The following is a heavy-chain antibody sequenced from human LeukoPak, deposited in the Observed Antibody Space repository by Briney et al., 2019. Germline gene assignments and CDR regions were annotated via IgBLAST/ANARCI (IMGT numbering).Heavy chain of an antibody. J-gene: IGHJ5*02. CDR3: VRDHYFGSGSYYDWFDP. CDR2: IKKDGSEK. D-gene: IGHD3-10*01. Sequence: GGSLRLSCAASGFSLSAYWMGWVRQAPGKGLEWVAHIKKDGSEKYYVDSVRGRFTISRDNAKNALYLQMNSLRVEDTAVYYCVRDHYFGSGSYYDWFDPWGQGTLVTVSS. CDR1: GFSLSAYW. V-gene: IGHV3-7*01.